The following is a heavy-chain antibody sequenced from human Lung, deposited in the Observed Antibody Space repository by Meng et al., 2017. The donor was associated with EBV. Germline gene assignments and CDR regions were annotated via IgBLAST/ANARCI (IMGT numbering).Heavy chain of an antibody. D-gene: IGHD2-15*01. CDR1: GGSISSGGDY. CDR2: IYYSGST. CDR3: AREWCSGGSCYPDY. J-gene: IGHJ4*02. Sequence: QWQLQGSGPGLVKPSPTLSLTCTVSGGSISSGGDYWSWIRQPPGKGLEWIGYIYYSGSTYYNPSLKSRVTISVDTSKNQFSLKLSSVTAADTAVYYCAREWCSGGSCYPDYWGQGTLVTVSS. V-gene: IGHV4-30-4*01.